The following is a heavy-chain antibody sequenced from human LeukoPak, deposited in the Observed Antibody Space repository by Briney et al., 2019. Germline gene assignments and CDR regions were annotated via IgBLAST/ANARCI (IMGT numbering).Heavy chain of an antibody. CDR1: GFTFSNAW. J-gene: IGHJ4*02. CDR3: TTTSIAVAGPFDY. V-gene: IGHV3-15*01. D-gene: IGHD6-19*01. CDR2: IKSKTDGGTT. Sequence: PGGSLRLPCAASGFTFSNAWMSWVRQAPGKGLEWVGRIKSKTDGGTTDYAALVKGRFTISRDDSKNTLYLQMNSLKTEDTAVYYCTTTSIAVAGPFDYWGQGTLVTVSS.